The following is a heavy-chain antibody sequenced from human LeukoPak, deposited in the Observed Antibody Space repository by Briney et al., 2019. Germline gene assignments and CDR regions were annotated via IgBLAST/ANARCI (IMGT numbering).Heavy chain of an antibody. CDR1: GFTFSSYW. Sequence: GESLRLSCAASGFTFSSYWMGWVRQAPGKGLEWVANIKQDGSEKYYVDSVKGRFAISRDNAKDSLYLQMNSLRAEDTAVYYCAKDQTYSSGWYGWFDPWGQGTLVTVSS. CDR2: IKQDGSEK. CDR3: AKDQTYSSGWYGWFDP. D-gene: IGHD6-19*01. V-gene: IGHV3-7*03. J-gene: IGHJ5*02.